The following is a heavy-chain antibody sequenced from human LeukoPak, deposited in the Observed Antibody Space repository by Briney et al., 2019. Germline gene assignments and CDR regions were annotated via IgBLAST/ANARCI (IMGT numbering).Heavy chain of an antibody. Sequence: PGGSLRLSCVASGFTFSSYSMNWVRQAPGKGLDWISGINSDSSAIYYADSVKGRFTISRDNAKNSLYLQMNSLRAEDTAVYYCARDRFSVTIYGDLGYWGQGTLVTVSS. J-gene: IGHJ4*02. CDR2: INSDSSAI. V-gene: IGHV3-48*01. D-gene: IGHD4-17*01. CDR1: GFTFSSYS. CDR3: ARDRFSVTIYGDLGY.